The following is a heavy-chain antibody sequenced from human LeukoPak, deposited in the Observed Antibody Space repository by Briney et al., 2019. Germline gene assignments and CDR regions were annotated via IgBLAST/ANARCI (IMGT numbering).Heavy chain of an antibody. J-gene: IGHJ4*02. CDR2: IYYSGST. Sequence: SETLSLTCTVSGGSISSSSYYWGWIRQPPGKGLEWIGSIYYSGSTNYNPSLKSRVTISVGTPKNQFSLKLSSVTAADTAVYYCARDYLRGSGGFNYWGQGTLVTVSS. CDR1: GGSISSSSYY. D-gene: IGHD2-15*01. CDR3: ARDYLRGSGGFNY. V-gene: IGHV4-39*07.